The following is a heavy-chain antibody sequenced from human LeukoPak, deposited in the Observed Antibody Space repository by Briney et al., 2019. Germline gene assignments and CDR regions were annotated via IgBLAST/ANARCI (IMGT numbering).Heavy chain of an antibody. CDR3: ARHVEIAVAGPIDY. Sequence: EPSETLSLTCTVSGGSISSSRDYWGWIRQPPGKGLEWIGSIYYSGSTYYNPSLKSRVTISVDTSKNQFSLKLSSVTAEDTAVYYCARHVEIAVAGPIDYWGQGTLVTVSS. CDR1: GGSISSSRDY. V-gene: IGHV4-39*01. J-gene: IGHJ4*02. CDR2: IYYSGST. D-gene: IGHD6-19*01.